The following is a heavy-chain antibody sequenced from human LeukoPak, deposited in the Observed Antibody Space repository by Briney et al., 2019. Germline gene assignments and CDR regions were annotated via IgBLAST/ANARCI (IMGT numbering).Heavy chain of an antibody. CDR2: ISGSGGST. CDR1: GFTFSSYA. V-gene: IGHV3-23*01. D-gene: IGHD6-13*01. CDR3: AKGISPSSSWTFDY. Sequence: GGSLRLSCAASGFTFSSYAMSWVRQAPGKGLEWVSAISGSGGSTYYADSAKGRFTISRDNSKNTLYLQMNSLRAEDTAVYYCAKGISPSSSWTFDYWGQGTLVTVSS. J-gene: IGHJ4*02.